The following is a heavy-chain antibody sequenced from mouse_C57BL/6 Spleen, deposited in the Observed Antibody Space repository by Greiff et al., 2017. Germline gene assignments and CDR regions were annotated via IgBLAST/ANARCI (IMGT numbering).Heavy chain of an antibody. CDR1: GFTFSSYA. CDR3: TRDRITTVVAPYAMDY. V-gene: IGHV5-9-1*02. CDR2: ISSGGDYI. J-gene: IGHJ4*01. Sequence: EVQLVESGEGLVKPGGSLKLSCAASGFTFSSYAMSWVRQTPEKRLEWVAYISSGGDYIYYADTVKGRFTISRDNARNTLYLQMSSLKSEDTAMYYCTRDRITTVVAPYAMDYWGQGTSVTVSS. D-gene: IGHD1-1*01.